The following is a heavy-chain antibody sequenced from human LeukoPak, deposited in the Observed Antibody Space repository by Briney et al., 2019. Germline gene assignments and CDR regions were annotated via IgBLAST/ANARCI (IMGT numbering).Heavy chain of an antibody. V-gene: IGHV1-2*02. D-gene: IGHD3-16*02. Sequence: GASVKVSCKASGYTFTGYYMHWVRQAPGQGLEWMGWINPNSGGTNYAQKFQGRVTMTRDTSISTAYMELSRLRSDDTAVYYCARDRYGELSSPKAFDIWGQGTMVTVSS. J-gene: IGHJ3*02. CDR3: ARDRYGELSSPKAFDI. CDR2: INPNSGGT. CDR1: GYTFTGYY.